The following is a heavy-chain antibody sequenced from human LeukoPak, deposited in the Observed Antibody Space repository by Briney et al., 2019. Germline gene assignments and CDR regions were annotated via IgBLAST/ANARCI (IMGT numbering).Heavy chain of an antibody. Sequence: GRSLRLSCAASGFTFSNYAMHWVRQAPGKGLEWVAFISYDGGYKHYADSVKGRFTISRDNSKKTLSLHMTTLRPDDTAVYYCVRVGYWGQGTLVTVSS. CDR1: GFTFSNYA. J-gene: IGHJ4*02. CDR2: ISYDGGYK. CDR3: VRVGY. V-gene: IGHV3-30-3*01.